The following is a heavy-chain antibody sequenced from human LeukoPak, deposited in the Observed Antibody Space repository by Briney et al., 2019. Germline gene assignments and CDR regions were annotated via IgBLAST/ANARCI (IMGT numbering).Heavy chain of an antibody. CDR2: IRYDGSNK. J-gene: IGHJ4*02. CDR1: GFTFSSYG. D-gene: IGHD3-9*01. V-gene: IGHV3-30*02. CDR3: AKEDYVILTGSAFDY. Sequence: GGSLRLSCAASGFTFSSYGMHWVRQAPGKGLEWVAFIRYDGSNKYYADSVKGRFTISRDNSKNTLYLQMNSLRAEDTAVYYCAKEDYVILTGSAFDYWGQGTLVTVSS.